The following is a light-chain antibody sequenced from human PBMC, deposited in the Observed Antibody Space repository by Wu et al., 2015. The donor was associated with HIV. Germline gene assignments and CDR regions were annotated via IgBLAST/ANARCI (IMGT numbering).Light chain of an antibody. V-gene: IGKV3-11*01. CDR1: QSVSSY. Sequence: EIVLTQSPATLSLSPGERATLSCRASQSVSSYLAWYQQKPGQAPRLLISDISNRATGIPARFSGSGSGTDFTLTISSLEPEDFGVYYCQQGRNWPPTFGQGTKVEIK. CDR2: DIS. J-gene: IGKJ1*01. CDR3: QQGRNWPPT.